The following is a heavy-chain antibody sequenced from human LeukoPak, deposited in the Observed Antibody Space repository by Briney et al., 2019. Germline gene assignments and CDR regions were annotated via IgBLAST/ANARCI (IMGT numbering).Heavy chain of an antibody. V-gene: IGHV1-69*05. D-gene: IGHD4-11*01. Sequence: ASVKVSCKASGGTFSSYAISWVRQAPGQGLEWMGRIIPIFGTANYAQKFQGRVTITTDESTSTAYMELSSLISEDTAVYYCARQTTVTTGFDPWGQGTLVTVSS. J-gene: IGHJ5*02. CDR1: GGTFSSYA. CDR3: ARQTTVTTGFDP. CDR2: IIPIFGTA.